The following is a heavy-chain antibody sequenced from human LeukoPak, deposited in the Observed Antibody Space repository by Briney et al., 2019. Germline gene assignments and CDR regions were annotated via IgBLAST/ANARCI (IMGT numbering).Heavy chain of an antibody. CDR1: GYTFTSYY. CDR3: ARVRYSGYYYQYFDY. J-gene: IGHJ4*02. CDR2: INPSGGST. V-gene: IGHV1-46*01. D-gene: IGHD3-22*01. Sequence: ASVKVSCKASGYTFTSYYMHWVRQAPGQGLEWMGIINPSGGSTSYAQKFQGRVTMTRDTSTSTVYMELSSLRSEDTAVYYCARVRYSGYYYQYFDYWGQGTLVTVS.